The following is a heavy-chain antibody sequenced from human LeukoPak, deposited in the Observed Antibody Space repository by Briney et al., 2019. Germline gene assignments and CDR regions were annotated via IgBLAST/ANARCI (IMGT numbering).Heavy chain of an antibody. CDR3: AAEFSNEQWLDWDY. D-gene: IGHD6-19*01. CDR1: GGSFSGYY. J-gene: IGHJ4*02. V-gene: IGHV4-34*01. CDR2: INHSGST. Sequence: SETLSLTCAVYGGSFSGYYWSWLRQPPGKGLEWIGEINHSGSTNYNTSLTSRVTISMDTSKNQFSLKLSSVTAADTAVYYCAAEFSNEQWLDWDYWGQGTLVTVSS.